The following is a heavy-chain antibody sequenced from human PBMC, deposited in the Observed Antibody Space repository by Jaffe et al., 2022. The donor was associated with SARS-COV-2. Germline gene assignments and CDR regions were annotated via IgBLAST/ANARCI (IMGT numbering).Heavy chain of an antibody. V-gene: IGHV3-30*18. J-gene: IGHJ5*02. D-gene: IGHD6-19*01. CDR3: AKGPYSSDWFNNNWFDP. CDR2: ISYDGNYK. CDR1: GFTFSSYG. Sequence: QVQLVESGGGVVQPGRSLRLSCAASGFTFSSYGMHWVRQTPGKGLEWVAVISYDGNYKYYADSVKGRFTISRDNSKNTLYLQMDSLRAEDTAVYYCAKGPYSSDWFNNNWFDPWGQGTLVTVSS.